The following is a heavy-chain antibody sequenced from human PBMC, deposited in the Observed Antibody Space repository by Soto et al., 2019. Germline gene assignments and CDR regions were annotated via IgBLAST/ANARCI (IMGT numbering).Heavy chain of an antibody. J-gene: IGHJ4*02. V-gene: IGHV3-33*01. CDR3: ARSEYYYDQQLFDY. Sequence: GGSLRLSCAASGFTFSSYGMHWVRQAPGKGLEWVAVIWYDGSNKYYADSVKGRFTISRDNSKNTLYLQMNSLRAEDTAVYYCARSEYYYDQQLFDYWGQGTLVTVSS. D-gene: IGHD3-22*01. CDR2: IWYDGSNK. CDR1: GFTFSSYG.